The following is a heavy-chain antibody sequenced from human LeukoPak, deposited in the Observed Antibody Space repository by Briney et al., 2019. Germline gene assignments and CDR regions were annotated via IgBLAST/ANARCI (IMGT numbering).Heavy chain of an antibody. CDR2: INQRRNT. D-gene: IGHD6-19*01. CDR1: GESFSGYS. J-gene: IGHJ2*01. CDR3: ARHGWHAWYFDL. V-gene: IGHV4-34*01. Sequence: SETLSLTCVVYGESFSGYSWSWIRQPPGKGLEWIGEINQRRNTNYNPSLKSRVTISIGTSKNQFSLKLSSVTAADTAVYYCARHGWHAWYFDLWGRGTLVTVSS.